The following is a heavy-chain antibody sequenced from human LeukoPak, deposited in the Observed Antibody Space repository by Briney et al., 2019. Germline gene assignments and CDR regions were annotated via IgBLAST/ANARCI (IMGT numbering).Heavy chain of an antibody. CDR1: GGSISSGGYS. CDR2: IYYSGST. J-gene: IGHJ3*02. D-gene: IGHD1-7*01. V-gene: IGHV4-30-4*07. CDR3: ASTYNWNYGAFDI. Sequence: SQTLSLTCAVSGGSISSGGYSWSWIRQPPGKGLGWIGYIYYSGSTYYNPSLKSRVTISVDTSKNQFSLKLSSVTAADTAVYYCASTYNWNYGAFDIWGQGTMVTVSS.